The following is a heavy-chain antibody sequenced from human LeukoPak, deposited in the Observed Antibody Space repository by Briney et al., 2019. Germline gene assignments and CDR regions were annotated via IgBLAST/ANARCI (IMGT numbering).Heavy chain of an antibody. V-gene: IGHV3-23*01. J-gene: IGHJ4*02. D-gene: IGHD6-19*01. CDR3: ASARSRYSSGWYLPWGY. CDR2: ISGSGGST. CDR1: GFTFSSYA. Sequence: PGGSLRPSCAASGFTFSSYAMSWVRQAPGKGLEWVSAISGSGGSTYYADSVKGRFTISRDNSKNTLYLQMNSLRAEDTAVYYCASARSRYSSGWYLPWGYWGQGTLVTVSS.